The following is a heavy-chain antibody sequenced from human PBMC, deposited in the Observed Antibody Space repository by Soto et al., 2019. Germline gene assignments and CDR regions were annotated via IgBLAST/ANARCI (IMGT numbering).Heavy chain of an antibody. CDR2: ISAYNGNT. V-gene: IGHV1-18*01. CDR1: GYTFTSYG. D-gene: IGHD4-17*01. CDR3: ARVIPFPYGDYEDY. J-gene: IGHJ4*02. Sequence: GASVKVSCKASGYTFTSYGMSWVRQAPGQGLEWMGWISAYNGNTNYAQKLQGRVTMTTDTSTSTAYMELRSLRSDDTAVYYCARVIPFPYGDYEDYWGQGTLVTVSS.